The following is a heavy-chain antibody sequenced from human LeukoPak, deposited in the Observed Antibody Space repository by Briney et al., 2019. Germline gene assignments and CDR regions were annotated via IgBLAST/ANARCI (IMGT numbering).Heavy chain of an antibody. Sequence: SQTLSLTCTVSGGSISSGGYYWSWIRQHPGKGLEWIGYIYYSGSTYYNPSLKSRVTISVDTSKNQFSLKLSSVTAADTAVYYCARDSYYYDSSGPKPHAAFDIWGQGTMVTVSS. CDR3: ARDSYYYDSSGPKPHAAFDI. CDR2: IYYSGST. J-gene: IGHJ3*02. D-gene: IGHD3-22*01. V-gene: IGHV4-31*03. CDR1: GGSISSGGYY.